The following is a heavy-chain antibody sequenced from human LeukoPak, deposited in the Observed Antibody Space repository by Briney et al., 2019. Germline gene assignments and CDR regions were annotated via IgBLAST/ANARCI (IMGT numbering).Heavy chain of an antibody. CDR2: IHDDGRT. CDR3: AKVLTAAGLDL. J-gene: IGHJ5*02. D-gene: IGHD6-25*01. V-gene: IGHV4/OR15-8*01. Sequence: SETLSLTCSVSGGSMSDSITWGWVRQPPGKGLEWLANIHDDGRTAPNPSLRSRLTISQDRSKNQFSLKVSSVTAADTAFCYCAKVLTAAGLDLWGQGILVTVSS. CDR1: GGSMSDSIT.